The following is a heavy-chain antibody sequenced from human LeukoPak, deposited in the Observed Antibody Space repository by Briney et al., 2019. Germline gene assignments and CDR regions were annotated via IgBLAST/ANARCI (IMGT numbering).Heavy chain of an antibody. CDR1: GYSFTSYG. J-gene: IGHJ4*02. CDR3: ARDLRYGYDY. Sequence: GASVKVSCKASGYSFTSYGIIWVRQAPGQGLVWMGWISASNGNTNYAQKLQGRVTMTTDTSTSTAYMELRSLRSDDTAVYYCARDLRYGYDYWGQGTLVTVSS. D-gene: IGHD5-18*01. V-gene: IGHV1-18*04. CDR2: ISASNGNT.